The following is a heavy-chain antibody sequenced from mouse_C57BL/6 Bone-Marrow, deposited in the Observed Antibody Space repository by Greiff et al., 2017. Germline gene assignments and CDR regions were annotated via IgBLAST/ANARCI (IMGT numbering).Heavy chain of an antibody. V-gene: IGHV1-64*01. Sequence: VQLQQPGAELVKPGASVKLSCKASGYTFTNYWMHWVKQRPGQGLEWIGMMHPNGGSPDYNEKFKSEATLSVVKSSRTAYMELSSLTSDDSAVYYCARSYDYDDYTMDYGGQGTSVTVSS. CDR3: ARSYDYDDYTMDY. CDR1: GYTFTNYW. D-gene: IGHD2-4*01. J-gene: IGHJ4*01. CDR2: MHPNGGSP.